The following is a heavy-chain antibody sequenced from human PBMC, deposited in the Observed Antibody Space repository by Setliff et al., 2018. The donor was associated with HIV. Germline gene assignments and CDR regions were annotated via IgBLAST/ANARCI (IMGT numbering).Heavy chain of an antibody. V-gene: IGHV1-69*06. CDR3: AAYFYDYGDTFDY. CDR2: IIPISGAA. CDR1: GGTFSSYA. D-gene: IGHD4-17*01. J-gene: IGHJ4*02. Sequence: ASVKVSCKASGGTFSSYAITWVRQAPGQGLEWMGRIIPISGAANYALKFQGKVTITADKSTSTAYTEVRSLRSEDTAVYYCAAYFYDYGDTFDYWGQGTLVTVS.